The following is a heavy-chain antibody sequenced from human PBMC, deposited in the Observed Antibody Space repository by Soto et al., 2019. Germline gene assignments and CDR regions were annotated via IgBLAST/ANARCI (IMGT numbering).Heavy chain of an antibody. Sequence: GGSLRLSCEASGYPFGGSVMHWVRQAPGKGLEWVGRIRSKANSYATAYGPSVRGRFTISREDSKNTAYLQMNSLKTEDTAVYYCTRNLGAKWGMDVWGQGTTVTVSS. CDR3: TRNLGAKWGMDV. CDR2: IRSKANSYAT. V-gene: IGHV3-73*01. J-gene: IGHJ6*02. D-gene: IGHD1-26*01. CDR1: GYPFGGSV.